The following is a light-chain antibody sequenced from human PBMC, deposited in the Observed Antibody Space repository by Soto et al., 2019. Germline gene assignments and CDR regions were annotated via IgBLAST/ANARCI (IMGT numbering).Light chain of an antibody. CDR1: QTITTS. CDR2: AAS. Sequence: GDRVTITCRTSQTITTSLNWYRQKPGKAPDLLIYAASGLQSGIPSRFGGRGSGTDFSLTITGLQPEDFATYYCQQNYSLPITFGQGTRLEIK. J-gene: IGKJ5*01. CDR3: QQNYSLPIT. V-gene: IGKV1-39*01.